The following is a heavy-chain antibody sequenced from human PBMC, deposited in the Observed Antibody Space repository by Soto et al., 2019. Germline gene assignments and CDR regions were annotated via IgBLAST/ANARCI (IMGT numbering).Heavy chain of an antibody. Sequence: SETLSLTCSVSGGSISSSSYYWGWIRQPPVKGLEWIGSIYYSGSTYYNPSLKSRVTISVYTSKNQFSLKLSSVTAADTAVYYSARARYDSSGYYYFDYWGQGTLVTVSS. D-gene: IGHD3-22*01. V-gene: IGHV4-39*01. CDR2: IYYSGST. CDR1: GGSISSSSYY. CDR3: ARARYDSSGYYYFDY. J-gene: IGHJ4*02.